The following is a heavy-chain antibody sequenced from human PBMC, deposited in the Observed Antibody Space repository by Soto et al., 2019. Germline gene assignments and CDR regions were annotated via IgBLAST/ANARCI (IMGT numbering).Heavy chain of an antibody. J-gene: IGHJ4*02. CDR3: ARGPNGDKVDY. Sequence: SETLSLTCTVSGGSISSNYYYWSWIRQSPGTGLEWIGHIYDSGNTYSNPSLKSRVTISIDMSRNQFSLKLSSVTAADTAVYYCARGPNGDKVDYWGQG. CDR1: GGSISSNYYY. V-gene: IGHV4-30-4*01. D-gene: IGHD7-27*01. CDR2: IYDSGNT.